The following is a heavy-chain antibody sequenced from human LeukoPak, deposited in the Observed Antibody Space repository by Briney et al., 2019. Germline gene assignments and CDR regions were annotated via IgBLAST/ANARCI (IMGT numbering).Heavy chain of an antibody. V-gene: IGHV4-34*01. J-gene: IGHJ4*02. D-gene: IGHD3-3*01. CDR1: GGSLSRYY. Sequence: SETLSLTCAVYGGSLSRYYWSWIRQPPGKGLEWIGETNHSGSTNYNPSLKSRVTISVDTSKNQFSLKLSSVTAADTAVYYCARGYYDFWSGHFDYWGQGTLVTVSS. CDR2: TNHSGST. CDR3: ARGYYDFWSGHFDY.